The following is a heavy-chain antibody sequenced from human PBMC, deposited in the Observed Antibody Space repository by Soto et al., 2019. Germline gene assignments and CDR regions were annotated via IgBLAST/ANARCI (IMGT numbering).Heavy chain of an antibody. CDR3: ARVVVGSGNFDY. CDR2: INGDGRFT. CDR1: GFTFSNYW. J-gene: IGHJ4*02. Sequence: EVQLVESGGGLVQPGGSLRLSCGASGFTFSNYWTHWVRQAPGEGLVWVSRINGDGRFTRFADSVKGRFTISRDNAKDTLYIQMNSLRVDDTAVYYCARVVVGSGNFDYWGQGTLVTVSS. D-gene: IGHD3-10*01. V-gene: IGHV3-74*01.